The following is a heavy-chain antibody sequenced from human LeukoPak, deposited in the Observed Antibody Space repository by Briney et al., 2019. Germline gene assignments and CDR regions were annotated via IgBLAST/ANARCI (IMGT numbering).Heavy chain of an antibody. J-gene: IGHJ4*02. Sequence: GGSLRLSCAASGFTFSNYWMYWVRQAPGKGLVWVSRINSDGTSTTYADSVKGRLTISRDNAKNTLYLQMNRLRAEDTAVYYCVRVYQGDYWGQGTLVTVSS. CDR2: INSDGTST. CDR1: GFTFSNYW. D-gene: IGHD2-2*01. V-gene: IGHV3-74*01. CDR3: VRVYQGDY.